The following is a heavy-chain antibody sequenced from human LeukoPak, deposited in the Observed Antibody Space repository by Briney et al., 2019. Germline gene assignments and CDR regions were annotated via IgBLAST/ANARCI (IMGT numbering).Heavy chain of an antibody. CDR1: GYTFTGYY. Sequence: ASVKVSCKASGYTFTGYYMHWVRQAPGQGLEWMGWINPNSGGTNYAQKFQGRVTMTRDTSISTAYMELSRLRSDDTAVYYCARDANYYDRPQFDYWGQGTLVTVSS. D-gene: IGHD3-22*01. CDR3: ARDANYYDRPQFDY. J-gene: IGHJ4*02. V-gene: IGHV1-2*02. CDR2: INPNSGGT.